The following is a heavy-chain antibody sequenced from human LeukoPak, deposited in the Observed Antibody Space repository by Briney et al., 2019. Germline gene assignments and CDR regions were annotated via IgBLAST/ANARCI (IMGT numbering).Heavy chain of an antibody. J-gene: IGHJ4*02. D-gene: IGHD1-26*01. Sequence: PGGSLRLSCAASGFTFSSYGMQWVRQAPGKGLEWVAVIWYDGSNKYYADSVKGRFTIARDNSKNTLYLQMNSLRAEDTAVYYCARAPTSYYYFDFWGQGTLVTVSS. V-gene: IGHV3-33*01. CDR1: GFTFSSYG. CDR3: ARAPTSYYYFDF. CDR2: IWYDGSNK.